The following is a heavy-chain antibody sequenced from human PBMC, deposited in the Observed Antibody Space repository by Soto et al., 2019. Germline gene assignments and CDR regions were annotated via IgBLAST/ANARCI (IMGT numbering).Heavy chain of an antibody. D-gene: IGHD2-15*01. Sequence: SEALAVSCTVSGGSITTGGYYWSWIRQLPGKGLEWIGHRYYSESTYYNPSLKSRVSISLDTSKNQFSLKLSFVTAADTAMYYCARTKCSGGSCYPWSLDYWGQGTPVTVSS. CDR3: ARTKCSGGSCYPWSLDY. V-gene: IGHV4-31*03. CDR2: RYYSEST. J-gene: IGHJ4*02. CDR1: GGSITTGGYY.